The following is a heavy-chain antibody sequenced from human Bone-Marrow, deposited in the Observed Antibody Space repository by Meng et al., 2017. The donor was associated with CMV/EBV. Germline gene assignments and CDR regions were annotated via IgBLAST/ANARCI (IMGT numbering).Heavy chain of an antibody. V-gene: IGHV1-18*01. J-gene: IGHJ3*02. D-gene: IGHD3-3*01. CDR2: ISAYNGNT. CDR1: GYTFTSYA. Sequence: ASVKVSCKASGYTFTSYAMHWVRQAPGQRLEWMGWISAYNGNTNYAQKLQGRVTMTTDTSTSTAYMELRSLRSDDTAVYYCARVDRGITIFGVPPSADAFDIWGQGTMVTVSS. CDR3: ARVDRGITIFGVPPSADAFDI.